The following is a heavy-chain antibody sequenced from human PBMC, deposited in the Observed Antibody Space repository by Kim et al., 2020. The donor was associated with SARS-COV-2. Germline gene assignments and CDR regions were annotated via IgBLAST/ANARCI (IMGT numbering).Heavy chain of an antibody. CDR3: ARNNAMDV. V-gene: IGHV3-7*03. CDR2: INQHGSEK. J-gene: IGHJ6*02. Sequence: GGSLRLSCAASGFSFSNHWMTWVRQAPGRGPEWVANINQHGSEKYYVASVGGRFTISRDDDKNSLYLQMNSLRAEDTATYYCARNNAMDVWGQGTTVTVSS. CDR1: GFSFSNHW.